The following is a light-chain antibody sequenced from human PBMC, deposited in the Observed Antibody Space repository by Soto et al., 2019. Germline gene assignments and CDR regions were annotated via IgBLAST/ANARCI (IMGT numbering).Light chain of an antibody. CDR3: QQSYSTFPYT. V-gene: IGKV1-39*01. CDR1: QSISSY. J-gene: IGKJ2*01. CDR2: AAS. Sequence: DIQMTQSPSSLSASVGDRVTITCRASQSISSYLNWYQQKPGKAPKLLIYAASSLQGGVPSRFSGSGSGTDFTLTISSLQPEDFATYYCQQSYSTFPYTFGQGTKLEIK.